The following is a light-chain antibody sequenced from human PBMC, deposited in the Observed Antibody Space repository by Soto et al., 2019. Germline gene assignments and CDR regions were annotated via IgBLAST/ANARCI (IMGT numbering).Light chain of an antibody. V-gene: IGKV3-15*01. CDR2: VSS. Sequence: EIVMTQSPATLSVAPGERATLSCRASQSVSSNLAWYQQKPGQTPKLLIYVSSTRATGIPARFSGSGAGTQVTLTIRSLQSEDFAVYYCQQYNVWPLTFGGGTKVEFK. CDR1: QSVSSN. J-gene: IGKJ4*01. CDR3: QQYNVWPLT.